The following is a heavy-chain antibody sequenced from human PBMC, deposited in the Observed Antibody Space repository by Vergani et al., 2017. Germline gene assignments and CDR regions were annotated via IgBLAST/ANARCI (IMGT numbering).Heavy chain of an antibody. Sequence: EVQLVESGGGLVQPGGSLRLSCAASGFTFSSSDMHLVRQATGKGLEWVSAIGTAGDTYYPGSVKGRFTISRENAKNSLYLQMNSLRAGETAVYYCARSCQDAFDIWGQGTMVTVSS. CDR3: ARSCQDAFDI. V-gene: IGHV3-13*01. CDR2: IGTAGDT. D-gene: IGHD5/OR15-5a*01. J-gene: IGHJ3*02. CDR1: GFTFSSSD.